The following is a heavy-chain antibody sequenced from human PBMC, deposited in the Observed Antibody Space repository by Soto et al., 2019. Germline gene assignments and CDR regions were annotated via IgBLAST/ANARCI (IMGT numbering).Heavy chain of an antibody. V-gene: IGHV4-59*08. J-gene: IGHJ1*01. CDR3: ARQEGHEYFHH. Sequence: PXXTLSLTCTVSRGSINNYYWSWIRQPPGKELERTGXIYYRXNPNKTYPQKXXVTISADXXKNQFSLKMSSVRAADTPVYYCARQEGHEYFHHWGQGTLVTVSS. CDR1: RGSINNYY. CDR2: IYYRXNP.